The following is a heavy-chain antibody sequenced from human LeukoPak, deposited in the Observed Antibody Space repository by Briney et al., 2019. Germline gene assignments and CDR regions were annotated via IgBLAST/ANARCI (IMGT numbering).Heavy chain of an antibody. CDR1: GGTFSGYA. V-gene: IGHV1-69*13. CDR3: ARDRAPYSSSWYLFQH. J-gene: IGHJ1*01. D-gene: IGHD6-13*01. Sequence: SVKVSCKASGGTFSGYAISWVRQAPGEGLEWMGGIIPIFGTANYAQKFQGRVTITADESTSTAYMELSSLRSEDTAVYYCARDRAPYSSSWYLFQHWGQGTLVTVSS. CDR2: IIPIFGTA.